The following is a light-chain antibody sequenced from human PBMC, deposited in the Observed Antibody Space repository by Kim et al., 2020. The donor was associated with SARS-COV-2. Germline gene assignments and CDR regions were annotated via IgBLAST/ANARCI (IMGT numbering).Light chain of an antibody. CDR2: RET. CDR3: QAWDSNTAV. Sequence: SYELTQPPSVSVSPGQTASITCSEDKLGDKYACWYQQKPGQSPVLVLYRETKPPSGIPERLSGSNSGNTATLTISGTQAMDETDYYCQAWDSNTAVFGGGNHLTVL. CDR1: KLGDKY. V-gene: IGLV3-1*01. J-gene: IGLJ3*02.